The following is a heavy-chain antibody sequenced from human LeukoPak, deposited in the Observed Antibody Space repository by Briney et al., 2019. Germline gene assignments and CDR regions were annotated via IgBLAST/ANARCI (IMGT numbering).Heavy chain of an antibody. V-gene: IGHV4-34*01. Sequence: SETLSLTCAVYGGSFSGYYRSWIRQPPGKGLEWIGEINHSGSTNYNPSLKSRVTISVDTSKNQFSLKLSSVTAADTAVYYCARRPLLGYGYFDYWGQGTLVTVSS. CDR1: GGSFSGYY. J-gene: IGHJ4*02. D-gene: IGHD2-15*01. CDR3: ARRPLLGYGYFDY. CDR2: INHSGST.